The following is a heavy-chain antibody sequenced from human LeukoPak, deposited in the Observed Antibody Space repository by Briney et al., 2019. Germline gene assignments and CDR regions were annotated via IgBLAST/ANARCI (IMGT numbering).Heavy chain of an antibody. CDR3: ATRFIGSYAFDI. D-gene: IGHD1-26*01. J-gene: IGHJ3*02. Sequence: GASVKVSCKASGYTFTSYYMHWVRQAPGQGLEWMGIINPSGGSTSYAQKLQGRVTMTRDTSTSTVYMELSSLRSEDTAVYYCATRFIGSYAFDIWGQGTMVTVSS. CDR1: GYTFTSYY. CDR2: INPSGGST. V-gene: IGHV1-46*01.